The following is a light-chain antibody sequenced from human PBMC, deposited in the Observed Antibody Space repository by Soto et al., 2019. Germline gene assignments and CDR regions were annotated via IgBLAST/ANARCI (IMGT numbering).Light chain of an antibody. J-gene: IGLJ3*02. CDR3: AAWDDSLNAWA. CDR1: SSNIGRNT. CDR2: SSD. V-gene: IGLV1-44*01. Sequence: QSGLTQPPSASGTPGQRVTISCSGSSSNIGRNTVKWYRQLPGTAPKLLIGSSDQRPSGVPDRFSGSQSGTSASLVISGLQSEDEADYICAAWDDSLNAWAFGGATKLTVL.